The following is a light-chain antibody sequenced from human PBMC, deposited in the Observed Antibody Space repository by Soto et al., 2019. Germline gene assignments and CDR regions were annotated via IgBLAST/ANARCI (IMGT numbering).Light chain of an antibody. V-gene: IGLV2-14*01. CDR1: SSDVGGYNY. CDR3: SSYTSSTGV. CDR2: DVS. J-gene: IGLJ1*01. Sequence: SVLTQPASVSGSPGQSITISCTGTSSDVGGYNYVSWYQQHPAKAPKLMIYDVSNRPSGVSNRFSGSKSGNTASLTISGLQAEDEADYYCSSYTSSTGVFGTGTKVTVL.